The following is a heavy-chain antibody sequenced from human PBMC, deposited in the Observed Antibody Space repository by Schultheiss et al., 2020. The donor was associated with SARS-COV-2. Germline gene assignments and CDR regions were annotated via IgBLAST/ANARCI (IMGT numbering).Heavy chain of an antibody. CDR1: GFSLSTSGVG. Sequence: SGPTLVKPTQTLTLTCTFSGFSLSTSGVGVGWIRQPPGKALEWLALIYWDDDKRYSPSLKSRLTISKDTSKNQVVLTMTNMDPVDTATYYCAHLGEGYYYYGMDVWGQGTTVTVSS. V-gene: IGHV2-5*02. D-gene: IGHD2-21*01. CDR2: IYWDDDK. J-gene: IGHJ6*02. CDR3: AHLGEGYYYYGMDV.